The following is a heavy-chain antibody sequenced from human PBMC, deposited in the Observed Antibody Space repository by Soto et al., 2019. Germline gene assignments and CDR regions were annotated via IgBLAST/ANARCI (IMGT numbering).Heavy chain of an antibody. J-gene: IGHJ6*03. V-gene: IGHV3-30*03. CDR1: GFTFSNYA. Sequence: QVQLVESGGGVVQPGRSPRLSRAASGFTFSNYAMFWVRQSPGEGLEWVAVISYDGRHEDYVDSVKGRFSISRDNSKDTLYLQMDSLKAEDTAVYYCARRTAAAYYMDVWGKGTTVTVSS. D-gene: IGHD6-13*01. CDR3: ARRTAAAYYMDV. CDR2: ISYDGRHE.